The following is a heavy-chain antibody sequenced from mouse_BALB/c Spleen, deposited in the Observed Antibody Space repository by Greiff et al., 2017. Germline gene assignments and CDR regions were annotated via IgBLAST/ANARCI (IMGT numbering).Heavy chain of an antibody. CDR3: ARLRDYDGAMDY. V-gene: IGHV1S34*01. CDR1: GYSFTGYY. CDR2: ISCYNGST. D-gene: IGHD2-4*01. Sequence: LVKTGASVKISCKASGYSFTGYYMHWVQQSHGKSLEWIGYISCYNGSTSYNQKFKGKATFTVDTSSSTAYMQFNSLTSEDSAVYYCARLRDYDGAMDYWGQGTSVTVSS. J-gene: IGHJ4*01.